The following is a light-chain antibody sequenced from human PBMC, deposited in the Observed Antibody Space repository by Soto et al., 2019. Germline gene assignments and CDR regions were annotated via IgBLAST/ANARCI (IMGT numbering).Light chain of an antibody. Sequence: QSALTQPASVSGSLGQSITISCTGTGSDIAGYNYISWYQQLPGKAPKLLMYYNDMLPSGVSDRFSGSKSGTSASLAISGLQSEDEGDYYCATWDDRLTAWVFGGGTQLTVL. CDR1: GSDIAGYNY. CDR3: ATWDDRLTAWV. CDR2: YND. V-gene: IGLV2-14*03. J-gene: IGLJ3*02.